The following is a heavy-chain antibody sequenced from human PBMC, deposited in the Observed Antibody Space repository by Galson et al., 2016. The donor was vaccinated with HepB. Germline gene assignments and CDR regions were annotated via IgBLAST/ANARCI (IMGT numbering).Heavy chain of an antibody. CDR3: ARGYTSGVPFW. D-gene: IGHD2-8*01. CDR1: GFLVNSNY. V-gene: IGHV3-53*01. CDR2: MYSGGSK. Sequence: SLRLSCAVFGFLVNSNYMTWVRLAPGKGLEWVAIMYSGGSKQYAGSVKGRVTISRDTSSQTLFLEVSDLRAEDTGIYYCARGYTSGVPFWWGQGTLVTVSS. J-gene: IGHJ4*02.